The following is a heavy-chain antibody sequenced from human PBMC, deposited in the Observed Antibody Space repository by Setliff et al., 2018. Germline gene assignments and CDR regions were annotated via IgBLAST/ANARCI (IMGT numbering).Heavy chain of an antibody. CDR3: ARAVLVVDAEDY. D-gene: IGHD3-22*01. Sequence: PSETLSLTCTVSGYSISSGYYWGWIRQPPGKGLEWIGSIYHSGSTYYNPSLKSRVTISVDTSKNQFSLKLSSVTAADTAVYYCARAVLVVDAEDYWGQGTLDTVSS. CDR2: IYHSGST. J-gene: IGHJ4*02. CDR1: GYSISSGYY. V-gene: IGHV4-38-2*02.